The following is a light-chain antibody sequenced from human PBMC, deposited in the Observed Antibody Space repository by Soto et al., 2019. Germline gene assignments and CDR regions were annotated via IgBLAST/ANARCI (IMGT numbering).Light chain of an antibody. CDR3: QQRSNWPLT. V-gene: IGKV3-11*01. Sequence: DIVLTQSPATLSLSPGERVTLSCRASQSVSTYLAWYQQKPGQAPRLLIYDASNRATGIPARFSGSGSGTDFTLTISSLEPEDFAVYYCQQRSNWPLTFGGGTRVEI. CDR2: DAS. CDR1: QSVSTY. J-gene: IGKJ4*01.